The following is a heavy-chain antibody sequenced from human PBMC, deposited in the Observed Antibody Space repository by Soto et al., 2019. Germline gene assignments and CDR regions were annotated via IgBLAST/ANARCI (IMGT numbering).Heavy chain of an antibody. CDR3: ARPPLPGYSIHFNS. CDR2: IYPGDHET. Sequence: PGESLKISCQSSGYTFSNFWIGWVRQLPGKGLEWMGIIYPGDHETRYSPSFQGQVTISADRSTGTAFLQWRSLKASDTALYYCARPPLPGYSIHFNSWGQGTLVTVSS. CDR1: GYTFSNFW. D-gene: IGHD2-15*01. J-gene: IGHJ4*02. V-gene: IGHV5-51*01.